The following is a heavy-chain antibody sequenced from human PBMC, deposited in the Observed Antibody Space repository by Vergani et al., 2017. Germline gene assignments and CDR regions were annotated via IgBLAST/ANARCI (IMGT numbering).Heavy chain of an antibody. CDR1: GFTFDDYA. V-gene: IGHV3-9*01. D-gene: IGHD3-10*01. J-gene: IGHJ6*02. Sequence: EVQLVESGGGLVQPGRSLRLSCAASGFTFDDYAMHWVRQAPGKGLEWVSGISWNSGSIGYADSVKGRFTISRDNAKNSLYLQMNSLRAEDTALYYCAKQVGTREGLWFGDPYYYYGMDVWGQGTTVTVSS. CDR2: ISWNSGSI. CDR3: AKQVGTREGLWFGDPYYYYGMDV.